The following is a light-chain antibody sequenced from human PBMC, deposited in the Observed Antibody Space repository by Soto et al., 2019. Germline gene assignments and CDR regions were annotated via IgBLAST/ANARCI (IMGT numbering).Light chain of an antibody. CDR2: KAS. V-gene: IGKV1-5*03. Sequence: DVQMTQSPSTLSGSVGDRVTITCRASQTISSWLAWYQQKPGKAPKLLIYKASTLKSGVPSRFSGSRSRTEFTLTISSLQPDEFATYYCQHYNSYSGAFGQGTK. J-gene: IGKJ1*01. CDR1: QTISSW. CDR3: QHYNSYSGA.